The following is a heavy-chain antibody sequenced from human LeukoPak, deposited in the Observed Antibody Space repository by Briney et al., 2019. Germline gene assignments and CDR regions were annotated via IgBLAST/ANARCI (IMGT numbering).Heavy chain of an antibody. CDR1: GYTFTSYG. V-gene: IGHV1-18*01. J-gene: IGHJ4*02. CDR2: ISAYNGNT. CDR3: ASGYSGYGPFDY. D-gene: IGHD5-12*01. Sequence: WASVKVSXKASGYTFTSYGISWVRQAPGQGLEWMGWISAYNGNTNYAQKLQGRVTMTTDTSTSTAYMELRSLRSDDTAVYYCASGYSGYGPFDYWGQGTLVTVSS.